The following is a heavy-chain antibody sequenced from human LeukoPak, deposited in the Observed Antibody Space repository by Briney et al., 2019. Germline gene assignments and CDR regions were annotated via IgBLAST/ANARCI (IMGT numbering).Heavy chain of an antibody. CDR1: GFNISDHY. CDR2: ISNRGFRT. CDR3: ARNKRRFDQ. V-gene: IGHV3-11*01. Sequence: GGSLRLSCAASGFNISDHYMSWIRQAPGRGLEWVSYISNRGFRTYYADSVKGRFTISRDNTKNSLYLEMQSLRVEDTAVYYCARNKRRFDQWGQGTVVTVSS. J-gene: IGHJ4*02.